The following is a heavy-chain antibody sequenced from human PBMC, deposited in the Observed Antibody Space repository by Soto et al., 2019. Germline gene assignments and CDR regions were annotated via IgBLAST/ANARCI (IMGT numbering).Heavy chain of an antibody. CDR1: GFTFSSYG. CDR3: ARDSAYYDILTGYSPLN. D-gene: IGHD3-9*01. Sequence: QVQLVESGGGVVQPGRSLRLFCAASGFTFSSYGMHWVRQAPGKGLEWVAVIWYDGSNKYYADSVKGRFTISRDNSKNTLYLQMNSLRAEDTAVYYCARDSAYYDILTGYSPLNWGQGTLVTVSS. J-gene: IGHJ4*02. CDR2: IWYDGSNK. V-gene: IGHV3-33*01.